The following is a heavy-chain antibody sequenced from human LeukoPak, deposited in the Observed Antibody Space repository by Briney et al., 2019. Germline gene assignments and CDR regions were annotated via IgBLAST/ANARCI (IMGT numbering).Heavy chain of an antibody. V-gene: IGHV3-30*18. J-gene: IGHJ4*02. Sequence: QPGGSLRLSCASSGFIFSSYGMHWVRQAPGKGLEWVAVISYDGSNKYYADTVKGRFTISRVNSKNTLYLQINSLRAKDTAAYYCAKNLSGAYSSSSGFDYWGQGTLVTVSS. CDR1: GFIFSSYG. CDR2: ISYDGSNK. CDR3: AKNLSGAYSSSSGFDY. D-gene: IGHD6-6*01.